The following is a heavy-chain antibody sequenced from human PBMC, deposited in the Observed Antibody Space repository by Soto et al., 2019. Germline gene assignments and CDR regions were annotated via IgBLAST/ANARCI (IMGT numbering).Heavy chain of an antibody. D-gene: IGHD2-21*02. CDR2: FSAGNGNT. CDR3: ASSVPEIVTGAGIHTVAELDL. V-gene: IGHV1-3*01. Sequence: QVQLVQSGAEVKKPGASVKVSCKASGYTFTDYALHWVRQAPGQGLEWMGWFSAGNGNTKYSQKFQGRVTINSDTSASTVYMEVYSVRSVVMAFYCCASSVPEIVTGAGIHTVAELDLWGRGTRFTVSS. J-gene: IGHJ2*01. CDR1: GYTFTDYA.